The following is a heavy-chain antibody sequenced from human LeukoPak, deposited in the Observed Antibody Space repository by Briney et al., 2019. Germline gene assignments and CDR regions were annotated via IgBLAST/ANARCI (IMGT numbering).Heavy chain of an antibody. Sequence: GGSLRLSCAASGFAFSDHWMHWVRQLPGKGLEWGSRIHGDGTTTFYAEAAKGRFTISRDNANDTLYLQMNSLSAEDTAMYYCARERMSSGDTRAWRVFDVWGHGTMVTVS. CDR1: GFAFSDHW. CDR2: IHGDGTTT. J-gene: IGHJ3*01. CDR3: ARERMSSGDTRAWRVFDV. D-gene: IGHD3-10*01. V-gene: IGHV3-74*01.